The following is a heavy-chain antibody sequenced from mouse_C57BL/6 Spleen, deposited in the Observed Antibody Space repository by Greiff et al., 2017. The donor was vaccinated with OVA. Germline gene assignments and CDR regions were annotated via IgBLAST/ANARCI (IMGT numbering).Heavy chain of an antibody. J-gene: IGHJ4*01. CDR2: ISSGSSTI. CDR3: ARSKLGRYAMDY. V-gene: IGHV5-17*01. Sequence: DVKVVESGGGLVKPGGSLKLSCAASGFTFSDYGMHWVRQAPEKGLEWVAYISSGSSTIYYADTVKGRFTISRDNAKNTLFLQMTSLRSEDTAMYYCARSKLGRYAMDYWGQGTSVTVSS. CDR1: GFTFSDYG. D-gene: IGHD4-1*01.